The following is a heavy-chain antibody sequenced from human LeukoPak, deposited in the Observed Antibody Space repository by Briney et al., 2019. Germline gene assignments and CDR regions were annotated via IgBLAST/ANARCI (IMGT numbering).Heavy chain of an antibody. Sequence: GASVKVSCKASGGTFSSYAISWVRQAPGQGLEWMGWIIPIFGTANYVQKFQGRVTITTDESTSTAYMELSSLRSEDTAVYYCARSLYYYDSSGYWWFDPWGQGTLVTVSS. D-gene: IGHD3-22*01. V-gene: IGHV1-69*05. CDR2: IIPIFGTA. J-gene: IGHJ5*02. CDR1: GGTFSSYA. CDR3: ARSLYYYDSSGYWWFDP.